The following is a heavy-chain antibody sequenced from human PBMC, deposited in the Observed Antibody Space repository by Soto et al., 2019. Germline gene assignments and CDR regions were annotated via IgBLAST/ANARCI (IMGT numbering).Heavy chain of an antibody. V-gene: IGHV4-59*01. J-gene: IGHJ4*02. D-gene: IGHD3-22*01. Sequence: QVQLQESGPGLVKPSETLSLTCAVSGDSISTYYCMWIRQPPGKGLESICYLYYARSANYNPSRKSRVTLSVDTSTNQCSLTLSSMTAADTAVYYCALRGMAVVPEYWGQGTLVTVSS. CDR1: GDSISTYY. CDR2: LYYARSA. CDR3: ALRGMAVVPEY.